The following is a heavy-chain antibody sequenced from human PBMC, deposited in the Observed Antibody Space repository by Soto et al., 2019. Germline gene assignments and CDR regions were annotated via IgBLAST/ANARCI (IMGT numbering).Heavy chain of an antibody. Sequence: QLGGSLRLSCAPSGFTFSSYAMHWVRQAPGKGLEWVAVISYDGSNKYYADSVKGRFTISRDNSKNTLYLQMNSLRAEDTAVYYCARSFGAVGYQLLYYYYGMDVWGQGTTVTVSS. V-gene: IGHV3-30*04. CDR3: ARSFGAVGYQLLYYYYGMDV. CDR1: GFTFSSYA. D-gene: IGHD2-2*01. J-gene: IGHJ6*02. CDR2: ISYDGSNK.